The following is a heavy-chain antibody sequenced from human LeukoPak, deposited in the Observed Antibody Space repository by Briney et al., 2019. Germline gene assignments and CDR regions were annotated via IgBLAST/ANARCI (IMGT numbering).Heavy chain of an antibody. CDR2: IIPIFGTA. Sequence: GASVKVSCKASGGTFSSYAISWVRQAPGQGLEWMGRIIPIFGTANYAQKFQGRVTITTDESTSTAYMELSSLRSEDTAVYYCARDIRYYDSSGYYAFDIWGQGTMVTVSS. CDR1: GGTFSSYA. J-gene: IGHJ3*02. CDR3: ARDIRYYDSSGYYAFDI. V-gene: IGHV1-69*05. D-gene: IGHD3-22*01.